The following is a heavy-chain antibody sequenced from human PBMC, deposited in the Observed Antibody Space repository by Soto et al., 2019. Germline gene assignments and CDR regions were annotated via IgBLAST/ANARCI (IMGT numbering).Heavy chain of an antibody. J-gene: IGHJ5*02. CDR2: ISAYNGNT. CDR3: ASEVESSSHYNWFDP. V-gene: IGHV1-18*04. CDR1: GYTFTSYG. Sequence: QVQLVQSGAEVKKPGASVKVSCKASGYTFTSYGISWVRQAPGQVLEWMGWISAYNGNTNYAQKLQGRVTMTTDTATSTAYMELRSLRSDDTAVDYCASEVESSSHYNWFDPWGQGTLVTVSS. D-gene: IGHD6-13*01.